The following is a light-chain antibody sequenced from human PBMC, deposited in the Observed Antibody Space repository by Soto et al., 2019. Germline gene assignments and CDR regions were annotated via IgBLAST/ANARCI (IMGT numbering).Light chain of an antibody. CDR2: INN. CDR3: AAWDDTLPGYV. J-gene: IGLJ1*01. Sequence: QSVLPQPPSASGTPGQRVVISCSGRDSDVGTNTVNWYQQVPGAAPKLLIYINNQRPAGVPDRFSGSKSGTSASLAINGLRSEDEADYYCAAWDDTLPGYVFGSGTKLTVL. V-gene: IGLV1-44*01. CDR1: DSDVGTNT.